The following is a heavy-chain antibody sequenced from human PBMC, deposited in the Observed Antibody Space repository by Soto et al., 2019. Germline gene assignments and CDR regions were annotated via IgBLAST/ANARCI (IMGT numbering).Heavy chain of an antibody. CDR2: MNPNSGNT. J-gene: IGHJ5*02. CDR3: ARGRGSSSWYPWITQHGNWVDP. D-gene: IGHD6-13*01. V-gene: IGHV1-8*01. CDR1: GYTFTSYD. Sequence: QVQLVQSGAEVKKPGASVKVSCKASGYTFTSYDINWVRQATGQGLEWMGWMNPNSGNTGYAQKFQGRVTMTRNTSISTAYMEPSSRRSEDTAVYYCARGRGSSSWYPWITQHGNWVDPWGQGTLVTVSS.